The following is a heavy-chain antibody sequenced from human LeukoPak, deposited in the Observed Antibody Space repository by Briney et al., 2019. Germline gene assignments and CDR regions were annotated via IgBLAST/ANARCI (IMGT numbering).Heavy chain of an antibody. V-gene: IGHV3-33*01. CDR2: IWYDGSNQ. J-gene: IGHJ4*01. CDR1: GYTFKNHG. D-gene: IGHD1-14*01. CDR3: VRDIKSHYLDY. Sequence: PGGSLRLSCTASGYTFKNHGMHWVRQAPGKGLEWAAVIWYDGSNQYYADSVKGRFTISRDNSKNTLYLQMNSLRAEDTAIYYCVRDIKSHYLDYWGQGTLVTVSS.